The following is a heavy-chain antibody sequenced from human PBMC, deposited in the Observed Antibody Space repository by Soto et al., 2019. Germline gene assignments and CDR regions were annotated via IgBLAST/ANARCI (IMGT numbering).Heavy chain of an antibody. CDR1: GFSFSSYW. D-gene: IGHD5-18*01. J-gene: IGHJ6*02. Sequence: RRLSCAACGFSFSSYWMHLVRQAPGKGLVWVSRINSDGSSTSYADSVKGRFTISRDNAKNTLYLQMNSLRAEDTAVYYCASGAMDTYYYYSGMDVWGQGTTVTVSS. V-gene: IGHV3-74*01. CDR3: ASGAMDTYYYYSGMDV. CDR2: INSDGSST.